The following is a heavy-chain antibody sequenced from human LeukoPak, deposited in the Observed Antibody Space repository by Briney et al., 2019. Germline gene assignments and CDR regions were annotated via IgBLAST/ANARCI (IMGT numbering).Heavy chain of an antibody. CDR3: ARGGYCSSTSCCEDY. D-gene: IGHD2-2*01. V-gene: IGHV3-53*01. J-gene: IGHJ4*02. CDR2: IYSGGST. Sequence: GGSLRLSCAASGFTVSSNYMSWVRQAPGKGLEWVSVIYSGGSTYNADSVKGRFTISRDNSKNTLHLQINSLRAEDTAVYYCARGGYCSSTSCCEDYWGQGTLVTVSS. CDR1: GFTVSSNY.